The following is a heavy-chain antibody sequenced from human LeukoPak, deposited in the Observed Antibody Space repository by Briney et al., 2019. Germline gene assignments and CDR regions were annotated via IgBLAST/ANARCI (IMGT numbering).Heavy chain of an antibody. D-gene: IGHD3-3*01. CDR1: GYTFTSYG. CDR2: FSADNRNT. J-gene: IGHJ2*01. Sequence: ASVKVSCKASGYTFTSYGISWVRQAPGQGLEWMGWFSADNRNTNYAQKFQGRVTMTTDTSTSTAYMELGSLTSDDTAVYYCARAKRYNFWSGSYISLWYFDLWGRGTPVTVSS. V-gene: IGHV1-18*01. CDR3: ARAKRYNFWSGSYISLWYFDL.